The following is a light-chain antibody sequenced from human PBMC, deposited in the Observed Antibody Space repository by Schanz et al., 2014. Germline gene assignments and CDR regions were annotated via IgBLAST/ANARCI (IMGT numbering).Light chain of an antibody. J-gene: IGKJ1*01. CDR1: QSVTSY. Sequence: EIVLTQSPGTLSLSPGERATLSCRASQSVTSYLAWYQQKPGQAPRLLIYDASTRATAIPDRFSGSGSGTDFTLTISRLEPEDFAVYHCQQYGRAPKTFGQGTNVEIK. V-gene: IGKV3-20*01. CDR2: DAS. CDR3: QQYGRAPKT.